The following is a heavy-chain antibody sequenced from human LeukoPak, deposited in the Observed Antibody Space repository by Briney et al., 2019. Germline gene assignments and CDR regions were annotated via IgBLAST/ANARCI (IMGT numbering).Heavy chain of an antibody. Sequence: SETLSLTCTVSGVSMSSYYWTWIRQPPGKGLEWIAYIYSTGNTNSNPSLKSRVAISVDTSKNQFSLNLSSVTAADTAVYYCARGGTAGLADWGLGTLVTVSS. V-gene: IGHV4-59*01. CDR1: GVSMSSYY. J-gene: IGHJ4*02. CDR2: IYSTGNT. D-gene: IGHD1-14*01. CDR3: ARGGTAGLAD.